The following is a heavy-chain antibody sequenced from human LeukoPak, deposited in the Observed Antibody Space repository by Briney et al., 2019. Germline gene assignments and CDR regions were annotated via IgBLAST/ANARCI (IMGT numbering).Heavy chain of an antibody. V-gene: IGHV3-30-3*01. CDR3: ARGNYDFWSGYSWFDP. Sequence: GGSLRLPCAASGFTFSSYAMHWVRQAPGKGLEWVAVISYDGSNKYYADSVKGRFTISRDNSKNTLYLQTNSLRAEDTAVYYGARGNYDFWSGYSWFDPWGQGTLVTVSS. CDR1: GFTFSSYA. J-gene: IGHJ5*02. D-gene: IGHD3-3*01. CDR2: ISYDGSNK.